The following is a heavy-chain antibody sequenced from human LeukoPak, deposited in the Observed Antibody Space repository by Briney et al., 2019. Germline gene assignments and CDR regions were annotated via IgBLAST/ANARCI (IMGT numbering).Heavy chain of an antibody. CDR2: IYYSGST. CDR3: ARSSNEEHTGPDI. V-gene: IGHV4-59*01. CDR1: GGSISRYY. J-gene: IGHJ3*02. Sequence: PSETLSLTCTVSGGSISRYYWSWIRQPPGKGLEWIGYIYYSGSTNHNPSLKSRVTISVDTSKNQFSLKLSSVTAADTAVYYCARSSNEEHTGPDIWGQGTMVTVSS. D-gene: IGHD1/OR15-1a*01.